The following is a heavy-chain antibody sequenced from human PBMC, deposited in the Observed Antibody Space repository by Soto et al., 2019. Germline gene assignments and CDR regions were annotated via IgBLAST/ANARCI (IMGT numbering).Heavy chain of an antibody. V-gene: IGHV1-8*01. D-gene: IGHD3-3*01. CDR3: ARALVYYDFWSGPNTNYYYYMDV. Sequence: ASVKVACKASGYTFTSYDINWVRQATRQGLEWMGWMNPNSGNTGYAQKFQGRVTMTRNTSISTAYMELSSLRSEDTAVYYCARALVYYDFWSGPNTNYYYYMDVWGKGTTVTVSS. CDR2: MNPNSGNT. CDR1: GYTFTSYD. J-gene: IGHJ6*03.